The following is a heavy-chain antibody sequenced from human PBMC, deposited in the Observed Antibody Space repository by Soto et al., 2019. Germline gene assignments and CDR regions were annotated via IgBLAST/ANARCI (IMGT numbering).Heavy chain of an antibody. V-gene: IGHV3-21*01. Sequence: GGSLRLSCAASGFTFSSYSMNWVRQAPGKGLEWVSSISSSSSYIYYADSVKGRFTISRDNAKNSLYLQMNSLRAEDTAVYYCARDADSSGFRYFQHWGQGTLVTVSS. CDR2: ISSSSSYI. D-gene: IGHD6-19*01. CDR1: GFTFSSYS. CDR3: ARDADSSGFRYFQH. J-gene: IGHJ1*01.